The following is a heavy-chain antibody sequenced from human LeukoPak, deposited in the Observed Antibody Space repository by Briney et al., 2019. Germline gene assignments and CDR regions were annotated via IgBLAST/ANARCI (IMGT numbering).Heavy chain of an antibody. V-gene: IGHV4-61*08. CDR1: GGSISSGDYY. D-gene: IGHD7-27*01. Sequence: SQTLSLTCTVSGGSISSGDYYWSWIRQPPGKGLEWIGYIYYSGSTNYNPSLKSRVTISVDTSKNQFSLKLSSVTAADTAVYYCARDKAGDGGIDYWGQGTLVTVSS. CDR3: ARDKAGDGGIDY. J-gene: IGHJ4*02. CDR2: IYYSGST.